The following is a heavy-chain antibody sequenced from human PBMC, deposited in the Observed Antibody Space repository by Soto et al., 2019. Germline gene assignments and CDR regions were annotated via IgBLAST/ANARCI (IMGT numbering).Heavy chain of an antibody. J-gene: IGHJ5*02. V-gene: IGHV4-39*01. D-gene: IGHD2-2*02. CDR2: IYYSGST. CDR1: GGSISRSTYY. Sequence: SETLSLTCTVSGGSISRSTYYWGWIRQPPGKGLEWIGSIYYSGSTYYRPSLKSRVTISVDTSKNQFSPKLSSVTAADTAVYYCARQVPAAIRLGWFDPWGQGTLVTVS. CDR3: ARQVPAAIRLGWFDP.